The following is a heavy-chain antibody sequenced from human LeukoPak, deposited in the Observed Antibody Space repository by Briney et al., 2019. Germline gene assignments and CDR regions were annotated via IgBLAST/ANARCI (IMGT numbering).Heavy chain of an antibody. CDR1: GGSFSGYY. CDR3: ARDLGGATGIDY. D-gene: IGHD1-26*01. V-gene: IGHV4-34*01. J-gene: IGHJ4*02. Sequence: PSETLSLTCAVYGGSFSGYYWSWIRQPPGKGLEWIGEINHSGSTNYNPSLKSRVTISVDTSKNQFSLKLSSVTAADTAVYYCARDLGGATGIDYWGQGTLVTVSS. CDR2: INHSGST.